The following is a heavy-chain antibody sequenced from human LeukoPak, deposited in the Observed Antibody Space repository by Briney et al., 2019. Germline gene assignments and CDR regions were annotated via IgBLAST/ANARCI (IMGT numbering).Heavy chain of an antibody. CDR1: GFTFSSYA. D-gene: IGHD4-17*01. J-gene: IGHJ4*02. CDR2: ISGSGGST. V-gene: IGHV3-23*01. CDR3: AKDLGTVTGHDY. Sequence: AGGSLRLSCAASGFTFSSYAMSWVRQAPGKGLEWVSAISGSGGSTYYADSVKGRFTISRDNSKNTLYLQMNSLGAEDTAVYYCAKDLGTVTGHDYWGQGTLVTVSS.